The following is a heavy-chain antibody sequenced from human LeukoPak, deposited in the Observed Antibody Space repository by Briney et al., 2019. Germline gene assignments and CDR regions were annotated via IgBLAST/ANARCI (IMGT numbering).Heavy chain of an antibody. CDR3: AKDPYYYGSGSFWFDP. V-gene: IGHV3-30*02. J-gene: IGHJ5*02. D-gene: IGHD3-10*01. CDR2: IRYDGSNK. CDR1: GFTFSSYG. Sequence: GGSLRLSCAASGFTFSSYGMHWVRQAPGKGLEWVAFIRYDGSNKYYADSVKGRFTISRDNSKNTLYLQMNSLRAEDTAVYYCAKDPYYYGSGSFWFDPWGQGTLVTVSS.